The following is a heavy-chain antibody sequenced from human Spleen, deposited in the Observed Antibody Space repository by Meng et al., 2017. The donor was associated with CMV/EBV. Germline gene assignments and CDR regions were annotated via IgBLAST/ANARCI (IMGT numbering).Heavy chain of an antibody. CDR1: TFSHHG. CDR3: ARDPTNTIGRRIHLDF. J-gene: IGHJ4*02. CDR2: ISCYNGDT. V-gene: IGHV1-18*01. Sequence: TFSHHGITWVRQAPGQALEWIACISCYNGDTHYAQIFHSRVTITTNTSTNTAYMELKRLESDDTAVYYGARDPTNTIGRRIHLDFWGQGTLVTVSS. D-gene: IGHD5-24*01.